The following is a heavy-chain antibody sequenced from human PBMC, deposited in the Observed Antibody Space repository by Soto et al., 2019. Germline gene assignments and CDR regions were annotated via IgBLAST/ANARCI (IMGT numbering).Heavy chain of an antibody. CDR2: INHSGST. Sequence: QVQLQQWGAGLLKPSETLSLTCAVYGGSFSGYYWSWIRQPPGKGLEWIGEINHSGSTNYNPSLKSRVTISVDTSKNQFSLKLSSVTAADTAVYYCARGGLVRGVIRLVGWFDPWGQGTLVTVSS. CDR1: GGSFSGYY. CDR3: ARGGLVRGVIRLVGWFDP. J-gene: IGHJ5*02. D-gene: IGHD3-10*01. V-gene: IGHV4-34*01.